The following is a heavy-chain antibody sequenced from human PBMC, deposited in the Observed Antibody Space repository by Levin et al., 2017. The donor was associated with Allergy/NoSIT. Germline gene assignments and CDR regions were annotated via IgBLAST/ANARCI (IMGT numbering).Heavy chain of an antibody. V-gene: IGHV3-33*01. CDR3: ARGVGYCSGGSCYYLDY. CDR2: IWYDGSNK. D-gene: IGHD2-15*01. CDR1: GFTFSSYG. Sequence: LGESLKISCAASGFTFSSYGMHWVRQAPGKGLEWVAVIWYDGSNKYYADSVKGRFTISRDNSKNTLYLQMNSLRAEDTAVYYCARGVGYCSGGSCYYLDYWGQGTLVTVSS. J-gene: IGHJ4*02.